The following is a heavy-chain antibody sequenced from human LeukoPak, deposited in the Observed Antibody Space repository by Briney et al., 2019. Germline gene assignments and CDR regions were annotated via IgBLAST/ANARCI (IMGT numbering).Heavy chain of an antibody. Sequence: ASVKVSCKASGYTFTSYGISWVRQAPGQRLEWMGWINAGNGNTKYSQKFQGRVTITRDTSASTAYMEPSSLRSEDTAVYYCARDQAAADSGAPFDPWGQGTLVTVSS. D-gene: IGHD6-13*01. CDR1: GYTFTSYG. V-gene: IGHV1-3*01. J-gene: IGHJ5*02. CDR2: INAGNGNT. CDR3: ARDQAAADSGAPFDP.